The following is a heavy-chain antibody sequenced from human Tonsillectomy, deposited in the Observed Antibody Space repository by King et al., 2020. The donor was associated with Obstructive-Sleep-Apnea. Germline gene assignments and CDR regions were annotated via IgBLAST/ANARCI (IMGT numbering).Heavy chain of an antibody. Sequence: QLVQSGAEVKKPGESLKISCKTSGYTSTDYWIDWVRQTPGKGLEWMGMIYVGDSHTRYSPSLRGQVTFSVDKSISTAYLQWNSLKASDTATYYCARVNMTTGHSFDYWGQGTLVTVSS. J-gene: IGHJ4*02. CDR1: GYTSTDYW. CDR2: IYVGDSHT. D-gene: IGHD4-17*01. CDR3: ARVNMTTGHSFDY. V-gene: IGHV5-51*01.